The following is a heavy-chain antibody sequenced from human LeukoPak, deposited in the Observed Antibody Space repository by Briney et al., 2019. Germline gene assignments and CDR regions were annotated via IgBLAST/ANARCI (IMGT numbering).Heavy chain of an antibody. CDR3: ASGGIAARPSAFDI. V-gene: IGHV7-4-1*02. D-gene: IGHD6-6*01. Sequence: ASVKVSCKASGYTFTSYAMNWVRQAPGQGLEWMGWINTNTGNPTYAQGFTGRFVFSLDTSVSTAYLQISSLKAEDTAVYYCASGGIAARPSAFDIWGQGTMVTVSS. CDR1: GYTFTSYA. CDR2: INTNTGNP. J-gene: IGHJ3*02.